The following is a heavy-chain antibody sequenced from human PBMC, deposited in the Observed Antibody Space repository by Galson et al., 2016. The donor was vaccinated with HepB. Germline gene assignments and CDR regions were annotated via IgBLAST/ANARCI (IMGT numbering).Heavy chain of an antibody. Sequence: SLRLSCAASGFIFRTYAMTWVRQAPGQGLEWVSAIRSSTSDTYYAESVKGRFTISSDISKDTVYLQMSGLRDDDTAVYYCAKTGVFGSGYPAYHFDSWGQGILVTVSS. V-gene: IGHV3-23*01. J-gene: IGHJ4*02. CDR3: AKTGVFGSGYPAYHFDS. D-gene: IGHD3-10*01. CDR2: IRSSTSDT. CDR1: GFIFRTYA.